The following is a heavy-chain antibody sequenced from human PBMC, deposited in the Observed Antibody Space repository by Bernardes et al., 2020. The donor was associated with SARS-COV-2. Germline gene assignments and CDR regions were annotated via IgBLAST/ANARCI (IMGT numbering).Heavy chain of an antibody. V-gene: IGHV3-74*01. CDR2: INSDGSST. D-gene: IGHD2-2*01. Sequence: GGSLRLSCAASGFTFSSYWMHWVRQAPGKGLVWVSRINSDGSSTSYADSVKGRFTISRDNAKNTLYLQMNSLRAEDTAGYYCARSYCSSTSFPPTDYYYYGVDVWGQGTTITISS. J-gene: IGHJ6*02. CDR3: ARSYCSSTSFPPTDYYYYGVDV. CDR1: GFTFSSYW.